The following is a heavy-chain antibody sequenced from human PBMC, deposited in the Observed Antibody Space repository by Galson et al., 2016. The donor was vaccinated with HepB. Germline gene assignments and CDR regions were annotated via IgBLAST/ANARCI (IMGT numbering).Heavy chain of an antibody. CDR3: ARDLLRFPRLDPSPTGY. V-gene: IGHV1-46*01. J-gene: IGHJ4*02. D-gene: IGHD1-1*01. Sequence: SVKVSCKASGYNFTSYYMHWVRQAPGQGLEWMGIINPSGGSTSFAQKFQGRVTMTRGTSTSTVYMELSSLRSEDTAVYYCARDLLRFPRLDPSPTGYWGQGTLVTVSS. CDR2: INPSGGST. CDR1: GYNFTSYY.